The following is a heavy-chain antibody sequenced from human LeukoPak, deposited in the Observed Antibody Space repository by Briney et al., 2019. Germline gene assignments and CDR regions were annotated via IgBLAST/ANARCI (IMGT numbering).Heavy chain of an antibody. CDR1: GGSFSGHS. V-gene: IGHV4-34*01. CDR2: IYYSGST. Sequence: SETLSLTCAVYGGSFSGHSWSWIRQPPGKGLEWIGSIYYSGSTYYNPSLKSPVTISVDPSKNQFSLKLSSVTAADTAVYYCARDIPPYYYGSGSYRGRRAFDIWGQGTMVTVSS. J-gene: IGHJ3*02. CDR3: ARDIPPYYYGSGSYRGRRAFDI. D-gene: IGHD3-10*01.